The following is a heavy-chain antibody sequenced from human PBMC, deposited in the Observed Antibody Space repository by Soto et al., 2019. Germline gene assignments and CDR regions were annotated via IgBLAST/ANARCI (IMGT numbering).Heavy chain of an antibody. J-gene: IGHJ5*02. D-gene: IGHD6-13*01. Sequence: SETLSLTCAVSGGSISSGGYSWSWIRQPPGKGLEWIGYIYHSGSTYYNPSLKSRVTISVDRSKNQFSLKLSSVTAADTAVYYCARGSEYSSSWYNWFDPWGQGTLVTVSS. CDR3: ARGSEYSSSWYNWFDP. V-gene: IGHV4-30-2*01. CDR2: IYHSGST. CDR1: GGSISSGGYS.